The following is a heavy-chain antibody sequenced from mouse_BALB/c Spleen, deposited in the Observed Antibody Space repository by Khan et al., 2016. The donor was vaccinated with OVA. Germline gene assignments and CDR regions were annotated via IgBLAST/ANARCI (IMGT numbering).Heavy chain of an antibody. Sequence: VQLKESGGDLVKPGGSLKLSCAASGFTFSSYSMSWVRQTPDKRLEWVATISSGGDYTYYPDNVKGRFTISRDNAKNTLYLQRSILKSEDTAMYYCASYLTGSFAYWGQGTLVTVSA. J-gene: IGHJ3*01. CDR2: ISSGGDYT. V-gene: IGHV5-6*01. CDR3: ASYLTGSFAY. CDR1: GFTFSSYS. D-gene: IGHD4-1*01.